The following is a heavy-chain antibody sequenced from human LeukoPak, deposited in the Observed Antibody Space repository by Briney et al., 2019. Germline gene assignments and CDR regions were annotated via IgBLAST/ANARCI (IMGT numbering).Heavy chain of an antibody. Sequence: GGSLRLSCAASGFTFDDYAMHWVRQAPGKGLEWVSGISWNSGSIGYADSVKGRFTISRDNAKNSLYLQMNSLRAEDTALYYCAKGRSSWYLTGYTDVWGKGTTVTISS. CDR3: AKGRSSWYLTGYTDV. CDR2: ISWNSGSI. D-gene: IGHD6-13*01. V-gene: IGHV3-9*01. J-gene: IGHJ6*03. CDR1: GFTFDDYA.